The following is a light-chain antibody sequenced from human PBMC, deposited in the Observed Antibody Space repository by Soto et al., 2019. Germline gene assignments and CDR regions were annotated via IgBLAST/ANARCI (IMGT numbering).Light chain of an antibody. Sequence: SSQLAQPTTVGVAPGQTCRIIRGGNNIGSKSVHWYQQKPGHAPVLVVYDDSDRPSGIPERFSGSNSGNTATLTISRVEAGDEADYYCQVWDSSSDHSVFGTGTKVPVL. CDR1: NIGSKS. J-gene: IGLJ1*01. CDR3: QVWDSSSDHSV. CDR2: DDS. V-gene: IGLV3-21*02.